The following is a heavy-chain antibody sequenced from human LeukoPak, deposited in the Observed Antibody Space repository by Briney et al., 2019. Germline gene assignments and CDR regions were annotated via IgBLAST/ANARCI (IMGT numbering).Heavy chain of an antibody. Sequence: PSETLSLTCAVYGGSFSGYYWSWIRQPPGKGLEWIGDINHSGSTNYNPSLKSRVTISVDTSKNQFSLKLSSVTAADTAVYYCARKKAGNPNFDYWGQGTLVTVSS. J-gene: IGHJ4*02. CDR3: ARKKAGNPNFDY. V-gene: IGHV4-34*01. CDR2: INHSGST. D-gene: IGHD6-13*01. CDR1: GGSFSGYY.